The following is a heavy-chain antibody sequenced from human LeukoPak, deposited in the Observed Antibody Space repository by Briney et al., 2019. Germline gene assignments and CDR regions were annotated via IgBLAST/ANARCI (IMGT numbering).Heavy chain of an antibody. CDR3: ARGLGKNGQQLVQGDY. J-gene: IGHJ4*02. Sequence: ASVKVSCKASGYTFTSYAMHWVRQAPGQRLEWMGWINAGNGNTKYSQKFQGRVTITRDTSASTAYMELSSLRSEDTAVYYCARGLGKNGQQLVQGDYWGQGTLVTVSS. D-gene: IGHD6-13*01. V-gene: IGHV1-3*01. CDR2: INAGNGNT. CDR1: GYTFTSYA.